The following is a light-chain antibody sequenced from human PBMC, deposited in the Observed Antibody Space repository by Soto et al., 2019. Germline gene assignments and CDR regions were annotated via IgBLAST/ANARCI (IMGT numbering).Light chain of an antibody. Sequence: EIVLTQSPATLSLSPGERGTLSCRASQSVSSNLAWYQQKPGQAPRLLMYGASTRATGIPARFSGSGSGTEFTLTISSLQSEDFAVYYCQQYNNWPITFGQGTRLEIK. J-gene: IGKJ5*01. CDR1: QSVSSN. CDR3: QQYNNWPIT. CDR2: GAS. V-gene: IGKV3-15*01.